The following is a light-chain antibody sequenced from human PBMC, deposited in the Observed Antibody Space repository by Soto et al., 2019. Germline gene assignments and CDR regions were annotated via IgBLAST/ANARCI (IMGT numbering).Light chain of an antibody. CDR2: GAS. CDR3: QQYGGSPRVT. V-gene: IGKV3-20*01. Sequence: EIVLTQSPGTLSLSPGERATLSCRASQSVSSNYLAWYQQKPGQAPRLLIYGASSRATGIPDRFSGSGSGTDFTVTISRLAPEDFAVYYCQQYGGSPRVTFGGGTKVEIK. CDR1: QSVSSNY. J-gene: IGKJ4*01.